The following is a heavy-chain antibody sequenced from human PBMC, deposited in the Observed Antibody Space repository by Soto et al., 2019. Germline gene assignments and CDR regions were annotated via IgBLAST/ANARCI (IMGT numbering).Heavy chain of an antibody. CDR3: ARGAALAGKLDL. Sequence: PGGSLRLSCEASGFTLTSDSMTWVRQAPGKGLEWVSSISSHGRDIFYADSVKGRFTISSDNAKDSLHLQMNSLTGEDSAVYYCARGAALAGKLDLWGQGALVTVSS. V-gene: IGHV3-21*06. J-gene: IGHJ4*02. D-gene: IGHD6-19*01. CDR2: ISSHGRDI. CDR1: GFTLTSDS.